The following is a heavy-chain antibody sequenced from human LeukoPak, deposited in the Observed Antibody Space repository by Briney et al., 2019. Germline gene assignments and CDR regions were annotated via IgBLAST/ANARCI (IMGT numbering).Heavy chain of an antibody. Sequence: SETLSLTCTVSGGSISSSSYYWGWIRQPPGKGLEWIGSIYYSGSTYYNPSLKSRVTISVDTSKNQFSLKLSSVTAADTAVYYCAGGLLWFGEDWGQGTLVTVSS. CDR2: IYYSGST. D-gene: IGHD3-10*01. CDR3: AGGLLWFGED. J-gene: IGHJ4*02. CDR1: GGSISSSSYY. V-gene: IGHV4-39*07.